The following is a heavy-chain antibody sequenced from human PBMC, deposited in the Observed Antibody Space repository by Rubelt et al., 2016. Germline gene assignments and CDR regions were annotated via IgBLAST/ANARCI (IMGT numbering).Heavy chain of an antibody. J-gene: IGHJ6*02. V-gene: IGHV1-18*01. Sequence: QVQLVQSGAEVKKPGASVKVSCKASGYTFTSYGISWVRQAPGQGLEWMGWISAYNGNTNYAQKFQGRVTSTADESTSTAYMGLSSLRSEDTAVYYCARSSRSNYVGVYGMDVWGQGTTVTVSS. D-gene: IGHD4-11*01. CDR1: GYTFTSYG. CDR3: ARSSRSNYVGVYGMDV. CDR2: ISAYNGNT.